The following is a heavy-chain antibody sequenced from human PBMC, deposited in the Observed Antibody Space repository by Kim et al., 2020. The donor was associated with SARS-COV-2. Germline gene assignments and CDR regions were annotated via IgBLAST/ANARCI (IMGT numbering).Heavy chain of an antibody. CDR2: IRSKANSYAT. J-gene: IGHJ3*02. D-gene: IGHD1-1*01. CDR3: TSVPGTTLAFCDAFDI. Sequence: GGSLRLSCAASGFAFSGSAMHWVRQASGKGLDWVGRIRSKANSYATAYAASVKGRFTISRDDSKNTAYLQMNSLKTEDTAVYYCTSVPGTTLAFCDAFDIWGQGTMVTVSS. CDR1: GFAFSGSA. V-gene: IGHV3-73*01.